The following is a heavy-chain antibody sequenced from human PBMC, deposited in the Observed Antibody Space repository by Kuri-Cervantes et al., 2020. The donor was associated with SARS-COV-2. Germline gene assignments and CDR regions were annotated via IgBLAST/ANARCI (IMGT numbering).Heavy chain of an antibody. CDR3: ARANVRAILSYYYYYGMDV. CDR2: ISGSGGST. D-gene: IGHD3-16*02. CDR1: GFTFSSYA. J-gene: IGHJ6*02. Sequence: GGSLRLSCAASGFTFSSYAMSWVRQAPGKGLEWVSAISGSGGSTNYADSVKGRFTISRDNAKNSLYLQMNSLRAEDTAVYYCARANVRAILSYYYYYGMDVWGQGTTVTVSS. V-gene: IGHV3-23*01.